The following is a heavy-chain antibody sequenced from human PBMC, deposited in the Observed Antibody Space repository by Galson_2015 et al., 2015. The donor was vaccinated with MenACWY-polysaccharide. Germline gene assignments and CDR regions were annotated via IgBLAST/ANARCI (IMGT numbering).Heavy chain of an antibody. J-gene: IGHJ6*02. CDR1: GFRINTYY. Sequence: SLRLSCAASGFRINTYYMNWVRQTPGKGLEWVSSISKSGNDMQYTVSVRGRFTISRDIAKNSLFLQMNSLGVEDTAIHYCAKDFHNYGMDVWGHGTTITVSS. CDR3: AKDFHNYGMDV. V-gene: IGHV3-21*06. CDR2: ISKSGNDM.